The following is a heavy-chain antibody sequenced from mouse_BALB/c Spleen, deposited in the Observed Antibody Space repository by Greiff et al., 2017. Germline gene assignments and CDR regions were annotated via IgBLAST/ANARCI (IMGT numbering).Heavy chain of an antibody. Sequence: EVKLQESGAEIVRSGASVKLSCTASGFNIKDYYMHWVKQRPEQGLEWIGWIDPENGDTEYAPKFQGKATMTADTSSNTAYLQLSSLTSEDTAVYYCNAPYGNYGGYWYFDVWGGGTTVTVSS. D-gene: IGHD2-10*02. J-gene: IGHJ1*01. CDR3: NAPYGNYGGYWYFDV. CDR1: GFNIKDYY. CDR2: IDPENGDT. V-gene: IGHV14-4*02.